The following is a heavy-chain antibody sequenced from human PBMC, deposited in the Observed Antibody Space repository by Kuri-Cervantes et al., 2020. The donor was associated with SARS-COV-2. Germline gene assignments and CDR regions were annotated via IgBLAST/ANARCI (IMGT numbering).Heavy chain of an antibody. J-gene: IGHJ6*02. V-gene: IGHV3-23*01. D-gene: IGHD3-3*01. Sequence: GGSLRLSCAASGFTFSSYAMSWVRQAPGKGLEWVSAISGSGGSTYYADSVKGRFTISRDNSKNTLYLQMASLKTEDTGVYYCTTEIDFWSGYYRLGGTDVWGQGTTVTVSS. CDR1: GFTFSSYA. CDR3: TTEIDFWSGYYRLGGTDV. CDR2: ISGSGGST.